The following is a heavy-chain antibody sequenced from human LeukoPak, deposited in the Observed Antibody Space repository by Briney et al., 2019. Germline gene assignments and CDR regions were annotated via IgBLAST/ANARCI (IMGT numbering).Heavy chain of an antibody. CDR1: GFTFSNAW. CDR2: INHSGST. CDR3: ARRGRDILTGYYSDY. Sequence: GSLRLSCAASGFTFSNAWMSWIRQPPGKGLEWIGEINHSGSTNYNPSLKSRVTISVDTSKNQFSLKLSSVTAADTAVYYCARRGRDILTGYYSDYWGQGTLVTVSS. V-gene: IGHV4-34*01. J-gene: IGHJ4*02. D-gene: IGHD3-9*01.